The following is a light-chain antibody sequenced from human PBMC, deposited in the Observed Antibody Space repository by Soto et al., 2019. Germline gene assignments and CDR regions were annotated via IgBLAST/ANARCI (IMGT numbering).Light chain of an antibody. V-gene: IGKV1-27*01. CDR2: AAS. J-gene: IGKJ1*01. Sequence: DIQMTQSPSSLSASVGDRVTITCRASQDISNYLAWYQQKPGKVPKLLIFAASTLHSGVPSRFSGSGSGTDFTLTINSLQSEDVATYYCQKYNSALRAFDQGTKVEIK. CDR1: QDISNY. CDR3: QKYNSALRA.